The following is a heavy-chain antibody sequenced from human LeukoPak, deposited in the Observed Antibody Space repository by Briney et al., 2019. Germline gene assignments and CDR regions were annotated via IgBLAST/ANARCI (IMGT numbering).Heavy chain of an antibody. V-gene: IGHV3-15*01. CDR1: GFSFSNAW. D-gene: IGHD1-26*01. J-gene: IGHJ4*02. CDR2: IKSKTDGGTT. Sequence: PGGSLRLSCAASGFSFSNAWMSWVRQAPGKGLEWVGRIKSKTDGGTTDYAAPVKGRFTISRDDSKNTLYLQMNSLKTEDTAVYYCTTDQVGAIVGGLNDYWGQGTLVTVSS. CDR3: TTDQVGAIVGGLNDY.